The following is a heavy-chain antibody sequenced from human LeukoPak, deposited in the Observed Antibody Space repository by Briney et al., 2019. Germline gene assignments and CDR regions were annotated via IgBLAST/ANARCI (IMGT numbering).Heavy chain of an antibody. V-gene: IGHV4-39*01. CDR3: ATPRYTKYGGYVAFNFDY. CDR1: GGSISSSSYY. Sequence: SETLSLTCTVSGGSISSSSYYWGWIRQPPGKGLEWIGSIYYSGSTYYNPSLKSRVTISVDTSKNQFSLKLSSVTAADTAVYYCATPRYTKYGGYVAFNFDYWGQGTLVTVSS. D-gene: IGHD5-12*01. J-gene: IGHJ4*02. CDR2: IYYSGST.